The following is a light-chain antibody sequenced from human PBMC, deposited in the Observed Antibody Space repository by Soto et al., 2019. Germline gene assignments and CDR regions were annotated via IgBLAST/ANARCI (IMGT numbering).Light chain of an antibody. Sequence: DIVLTQSPLSLPVTPGEPASISCRSSQSLLHSNGNIYLDWYLQKPGQSPQLLIYLGSIRASGVPDRFSGSGSGTDFKPKITRVQAEDVGVYYGMQAIQAPRTFSRGTKVEIK. J-gene: IGKJ1*01. V-gene: IGKV2-28*01. CDR2: LGS. CDR3: MQAIQAPRT. CDR1: QSLLHSNGNIY.